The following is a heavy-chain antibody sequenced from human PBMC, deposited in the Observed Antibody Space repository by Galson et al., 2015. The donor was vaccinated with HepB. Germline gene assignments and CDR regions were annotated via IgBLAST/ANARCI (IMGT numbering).Heavy chain of an antibody. J-gene: IGHJ5*02. Sequence: SVKVSCKASGGTFSSYTISWVRQAPGQGLEWMGRIIPILGITNYAQKFQGRATITADKSTSTAYMELSSLRSEDTAVYYCAREWESSGGNWFDPWGQGTLVTVSS. CDR3: AREWESSGGNWFDP. CDR1: GGTFSSYT. D-gene: IGHD3-22*01. CDR2: IIPILGIT. V-gene: IGHV1-69*04.